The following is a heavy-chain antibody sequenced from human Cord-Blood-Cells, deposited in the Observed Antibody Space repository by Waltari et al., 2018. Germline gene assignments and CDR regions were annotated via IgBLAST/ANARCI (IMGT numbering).Heavy chain of an antibody. D-gene: IGHD1-26*01. CDR1: GFTFSSYA. CDR3: AKDRRSYYYFDY. J-gene: IGHJ4*02. V-gene: IGHV3-23*01. CDR2: ISGSGGST. Sequence: EVQLLESGGGLVQPGGSLRLSCAASGFTFSSYAMSWVRQAPGKGLEWVSAISGSGGSTYYADSGKGRFTISRDNSKNTLYLQMNSLRAEDTAVYYCAKDRRSYYYFDYWGQGTLVTVSS.